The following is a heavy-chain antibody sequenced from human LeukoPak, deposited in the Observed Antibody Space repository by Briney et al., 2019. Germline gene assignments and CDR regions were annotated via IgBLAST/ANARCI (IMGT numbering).Heavy chain of an antibody. V-gene: IGHV1-2*02. J-gene: IGHJ4*02. CDR3: ARDGSGWYLKYYFDY. Sequence: ASVKVSCKASGYTFTGYYMHWVRQAPGQGLEWMGWINPNSGGTNYAQKFQGRVTMTRDTSISTAYMELSRLRSDDTAVYYCARDGSGWYLKYYFDYWGQGTLVTVSS. CDR2: INPNSGGT. CDR1: GYTFTGYY. D-gene: IGHD6-19*01.